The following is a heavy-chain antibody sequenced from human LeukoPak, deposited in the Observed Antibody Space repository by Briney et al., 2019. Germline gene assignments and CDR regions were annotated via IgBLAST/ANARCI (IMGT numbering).Heavy chain of an antibody. V-gene: IGHV3-30-3*01. CDR1: GFTLSNYL. D-gene: IGHD2-21*02. Sequence: PGMSLRLSCAASGFTLSNYLMHWVRQAPGRGLAWLAVISYDGSNKDDADSVKGRFTISRDNSKNTLYLQMNSLRAEDTAVYYCAKAASWGGDCFDYWGQGTLVTVSS. CDR2: ISYDGSNK. CDR3: AKAASWGGDCFDY. J-gene: IGHJ4*02.